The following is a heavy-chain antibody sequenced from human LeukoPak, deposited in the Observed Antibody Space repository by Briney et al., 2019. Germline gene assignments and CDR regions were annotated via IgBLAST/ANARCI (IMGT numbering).Heavy chain of an antibody. CDR3: ATEIHRGSGIAAV. CDR2: ISAYNGNT. Sequence: GASVKVSCKASGYTFTSYGISWVRQAPGQGLEWMGWISAYNGNTNYAQKLQGRVTITADESTSTAYMKLSSVRSEDTAVYYCATEIHRGSGIAAVWGQGTLVTVSS. V-gene: IGHV1-18*01. J-gene: IGHJ4*02. D-gene: IGHD6-13*01. CDR1: GYTFTSYG.